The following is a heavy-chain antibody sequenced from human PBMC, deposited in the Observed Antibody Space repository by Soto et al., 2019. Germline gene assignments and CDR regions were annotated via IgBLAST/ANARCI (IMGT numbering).Heavy chain of an antibody. CDR2: IIPIFGTA. CDR3: ARDCGRKSGGIYY. J-gene: IGHJ4*01. CDR1: GGTFSSYS. D-gene: IGHD1-26*01. Sequence: QVQLVQSGTEVKKPGSSVKVSCKASGGTFSSYSINWVRQAPGQGLEWMGEIIPIFGTANYAQKFQGRVTINADESTSTAYMELSSLRSEYTAVYYCARDCGRKSGGIYYWGHGTLGSVSS. V-gene: IGHV1-69*01.